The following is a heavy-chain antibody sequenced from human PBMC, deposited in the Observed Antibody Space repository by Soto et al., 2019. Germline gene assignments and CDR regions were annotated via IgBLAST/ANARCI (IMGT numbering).Heavy chain of an antibody. CDR1: GFTFSTYA. V-gene: IGHV3-23*01. CDR3: AKVGARYYYYXMDV. CDR2: ISGSGGST. D-gene: IGHD1-26*01. J-gene: IGHJ6*02. Sequence: GGSLRLSCAASGFTFSTYAMSWVRQAPGKGLEWVSAISGSGGSTYYADSVKGRFTISRDNSKNTLYLQMDSLRAEDTAVYYCAKVGARYYYYXMDVWGQGTTVTVSS.